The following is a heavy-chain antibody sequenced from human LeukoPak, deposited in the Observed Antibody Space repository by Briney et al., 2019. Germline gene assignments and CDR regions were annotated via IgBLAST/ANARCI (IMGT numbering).Heavy chain of an antibody. CDR3: AYLTSGWYYFDY. J-gene: IGHJ4*02. V-gene: IGHV3-30*02. Sequence: PGGSLRLSCAASGFTFSSYGMHWVRQAPGKGLEWVSFIRYDGSNKYYADSVKGRFTISRDNSKNTLYLQMNSLRAEDTAVYYCAYLTSGWYYFDYWGQGTLVTVSS. CDR1: GFTFSSYG. D-gene: IGHD6-19*01. CDR2: IRYDGSNK.